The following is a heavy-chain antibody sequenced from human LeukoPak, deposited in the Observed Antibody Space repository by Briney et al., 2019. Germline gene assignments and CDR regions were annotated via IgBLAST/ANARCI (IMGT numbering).Heavy chain of an antibody. CDR2: ISSGGNT. CDR3: AREVRGYYFDY. CDR1: GFIVSSNY. D-gene: IGHD3-22*01. J-gene: IGHJ4*02. Sequence: GGSLRLSCAAPGFIVSSNYMSWVRPAPGKGLEWVPVISSGGNTYYADSVKGRFSISRDISKNTLYLQMNGLRAEDTAVYYCAREVRGYYFDYWGQGTLVTVSS. V-gene: IGHV3-53*01.